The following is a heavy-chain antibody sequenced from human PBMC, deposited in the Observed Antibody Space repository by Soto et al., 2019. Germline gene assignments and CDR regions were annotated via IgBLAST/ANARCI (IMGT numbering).Heavy chain of an antibody. J-gene: IGHJ4*01. CDR3: ARSGYGSSDFDH. CDR2: IYYRCHT. CDR1: HGSVSSDSFY. V-gene: IGHV4-31*03. Sequence: LTLTSTFSHGSVSSDSFYSTWISQHPGKAVEWIGYIYYRCHTYYRPSLKSRVSISRDTSQSQFSLRLTSVDAADTALDYCARSGYGSSDFDHWGQGTLVTVSS. D-gene: IGHD6-13*01.